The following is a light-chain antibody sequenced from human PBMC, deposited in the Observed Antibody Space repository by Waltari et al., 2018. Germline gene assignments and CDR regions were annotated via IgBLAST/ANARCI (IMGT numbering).Light chain of an antibody. CDR1: QGISSY. J-gene: IGKJ3*01. V-gene: IGKV1D-43*01. CDR2: YAS. CDR3: QQYYSTPRFT. Sequence: AIRMTQSPFSLSASVGDRVTITCWASQGISSYLAWYQQKPAKAPKLFIYYASSLQSVVPSRFSGSGSGTDYTLTISSLQHEDFATYYCQQYYSTPRFTFGPGTKVDI.